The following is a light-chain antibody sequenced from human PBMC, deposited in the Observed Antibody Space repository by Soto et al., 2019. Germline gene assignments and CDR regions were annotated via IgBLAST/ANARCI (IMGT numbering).Light chain of an antibody. CDR2: GAS. CDR1: QSISRY. CDR3: QQSYCTPRS. J-gene: IGKJ4*01. Sequence: DIQMTQSPSSLSASEGDRVTLTCRASQSISRYLNWYQQKPGRAPKLLMYGASNLQNGVPSRFSGSGSGTDFTLTISNLQPEDFATYYCQQSYCTPRSFGGGTKVDIK. V-gene: IGKV1-39*01.